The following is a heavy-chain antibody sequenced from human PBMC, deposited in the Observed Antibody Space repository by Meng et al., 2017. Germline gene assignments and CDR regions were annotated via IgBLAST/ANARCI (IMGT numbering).Heavy chain of an antibody. CDR1: GGSFSGYY. V-gene: IGHV4-34*01. CDR3: ARGRGSYNRAAHFDY. Sequence: SETLSLTCAVYGGSFSGYYWSWIRQPPGKGLEWIWEINHSGSTNYNPSLKSRVTISVDTSKNQFSLTLSSVTAADTAVYYCARGRGSYNRAAHFDYWGQGTLVTVSS. CDR2: INHSGST. J-gene: IGHJ4*02. D-gene: IGHD1-26*01.